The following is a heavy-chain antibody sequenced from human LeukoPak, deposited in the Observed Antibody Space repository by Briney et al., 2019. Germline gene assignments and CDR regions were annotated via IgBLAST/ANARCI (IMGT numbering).Heavy chain of an antibody. CDR1: GFNFSNYG. CDR3: AKSGITFGGPFDY. CDR2: IRGSGGTT. D-gene: IGHD3-16*01. J-gene: IGHJ4*02. Sequence: GGSLRLSCAASGFNFSNYGMNGVRQAPGKGLEGDSVIRGSGGTTYYAHSVKGQFTISRDNSKTTLYLQMNSLRAEDTAVYYCAKSGITFGGPFDYWGQGTLVTVSS. V-gene: IGHV3-23*01.